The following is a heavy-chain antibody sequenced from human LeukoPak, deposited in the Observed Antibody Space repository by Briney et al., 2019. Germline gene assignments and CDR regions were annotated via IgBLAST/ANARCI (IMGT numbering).Heavy chain of an antibody. CDR3: TRGEAASQQVFFY. J-gene: IGHJ4*02. Sequence: GGSLRLSCTGSGFSFTSFDMNWVRQAPGKGLEWLAGISASGLSTYYADSIKSRFAISRDNSNNTLYLQMYTMGADDTAIYYCTRGEAASQQVFFYWGQGALVTVSS. CDR2: ISASGLST. D-gene: IGHD6-13*01. CDR1: GFSFTSFD. V-gene: IGHV3-23*01.